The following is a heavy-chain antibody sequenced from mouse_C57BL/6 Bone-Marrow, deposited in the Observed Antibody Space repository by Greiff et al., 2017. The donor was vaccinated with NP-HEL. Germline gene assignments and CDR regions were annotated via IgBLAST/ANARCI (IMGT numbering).Heavy chain of an antibody. J-gene: IGHJ3*01. CDR1: GFTFSDYG. CDR3: ANYYGREAY. CDR2: ISSCSSTI. D-gene: IGHD1-1*01. V-gene: IGHV5-17*01. Sequence: EVKLMESGGGLVKPGGSLKLSCAASGFTFSDYGMHWVRQAPEKGLEWVAYISSCSSTIYYADTVKGRFTISRDNAKNTLFLQMTSLRSEDTAMYYCANYYGREAYWGQGTLVTVSA.